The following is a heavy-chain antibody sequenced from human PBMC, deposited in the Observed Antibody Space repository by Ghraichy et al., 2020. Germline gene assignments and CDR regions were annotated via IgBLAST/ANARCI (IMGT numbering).Heavy chain of an antibody. Sequence: TLSLPCAISGDSVSSNSAAWNWIRQSPSRGLEWLGRTYYRSKWYNDYAVSVKSRITINPDTSKNQFSLQLNSVTPEDTAVYYCARDPHYCSSTSCYRGYYCYGMDVWGQGTTVTVSS. J-gene: IGHJ6*02. CDR3: ARDPHYCSSTSCYRGYYCYGMDV. CDR1: GDSVSSNSAA. D-gene: IGHD2-2*02. V-gene: IGHV6-1*01. CDR2: TYYRSKWYN.